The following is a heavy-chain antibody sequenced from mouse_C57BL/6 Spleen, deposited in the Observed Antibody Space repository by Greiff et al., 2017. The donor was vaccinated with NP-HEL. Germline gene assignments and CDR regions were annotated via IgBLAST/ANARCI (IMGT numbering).Heavy chain of an antibody. CDR2: INYDGSST. CDR1: GFTFSDYY. CDR3: ARVDVYYYAMDY. J-gene: IGHJ4*01. Sequence: EVKLVESEGGLVQPGSSMKLSCTASGFTFSDYYMAWVRQVPEKGLEWVANINYDGSSTYYLDSLKSRFIISRDNAKNILYLQMSSLKSEDTATYYCARVDVYYYAMDYWGQGTSVTVSS. V-gene: IGHV5-16*01.